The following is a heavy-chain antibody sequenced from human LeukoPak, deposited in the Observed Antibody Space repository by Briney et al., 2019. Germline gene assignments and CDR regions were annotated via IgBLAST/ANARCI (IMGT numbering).Heavy chain of an antibody. J-gene: IGHJ6*02. Sequence: ASVKVSCKASGYTFTGYYMHWVRQAPGQGLEWMGWINPNSGGTNCAQKFQGRVTMTRDTSISTAYMELGRLRSDDTAVYYCARAAVVATILDYYYYGMDVWGQGTTVTVSS. CDR1: GYTFTGYY. V-gene: IGHV1-2*02. D-gene: IGHD5-12*01. CDR3: ARAAVVATILDYYYYGMDV. CDR2: INPNSGGT.